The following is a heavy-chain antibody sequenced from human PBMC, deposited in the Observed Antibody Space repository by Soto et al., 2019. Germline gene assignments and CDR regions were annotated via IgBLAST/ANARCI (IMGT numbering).Heavy chain of an antibody. D-gene: IGHD6-13*01. CDR1: GFTFSSYS. V-gene: IGHV3-21*01. CDR2: ISSSSSYI. J-gene: IGHJ4*02. Sequence: EVQLVESGGGLVKPGGSLRLSCAASGFTFSSYSMNWVRQAPGKGLEWVSSISSSSSYIYYADSVKGRFTISRDNAKNPLYLQMNSLRAEDTAVYYCARDRVAAAGTLEFDYWGQGTLVTVSS. CDR3: ARDRVAAAGTLEFDY.